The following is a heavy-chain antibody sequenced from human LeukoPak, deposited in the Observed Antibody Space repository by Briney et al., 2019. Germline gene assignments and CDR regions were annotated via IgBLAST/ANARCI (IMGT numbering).Heavy chain of an antibody. J-gene: IGHJ4*02. D-gene: IGHD5-12*01. V-gene: IGHV3-23*01. CDR1: GFTFSSYG. CDR3: AKDRIVYSGYAYDY. CDR2: ISGSGGST. Sequence: GGSLRLSCAASGFTFSSYGMSWVRQAPGKGLEWVSAISGSGGSTNYADSVKGRFTISRDNSKNTLYLQMNSLRAEDTAVYYCAKDRIVYSGYAYDYWGQGTLVTVSS.